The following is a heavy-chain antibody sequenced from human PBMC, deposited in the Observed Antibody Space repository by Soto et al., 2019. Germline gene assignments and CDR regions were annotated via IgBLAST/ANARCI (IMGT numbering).Heavy chain of an antibody. CDR2: ISYDGSNK. CDR3: AKDSGYGDSHFDY. Sequence: PGGSLRLSCAASGFTFSSYGMHWVRQAPGKGLEWVAVISYDGSNKYYADSVKGRFTISRDNSKNTLYLQMNSLRAEDTAVYYCAKDSGYGDSHFDYWGQGTLVTVSS. CDR1: GFTFSSYG. V-gene: IGHV3-30*18. D-gene: IGHD4-17*01. J-gene: IGHJ4*02.